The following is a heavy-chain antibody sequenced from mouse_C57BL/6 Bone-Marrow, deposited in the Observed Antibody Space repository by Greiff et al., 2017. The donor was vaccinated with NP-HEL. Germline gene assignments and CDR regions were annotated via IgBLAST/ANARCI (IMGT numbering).Heavy chain of an antibody. CDR2: INPSSGYT. CDR3: ARWGGIPYYYAMDY. J-gene: IGHJ4*01. D-gene: IGHD1-1*02. V-gene: IGHV1-4*01. Sequence: QVQLQQSGAELARPGASVKMSCKASGYTFTSYTMHWVKQRPGQGLEWIGYINPSSGYTKYNQKFKDKATLTADKSSSTAYMQLSSLTSEDSAVYYGARWGGIPYYYAMDYWGQGTSVTVSS. CDR1: GYTFTSYT.